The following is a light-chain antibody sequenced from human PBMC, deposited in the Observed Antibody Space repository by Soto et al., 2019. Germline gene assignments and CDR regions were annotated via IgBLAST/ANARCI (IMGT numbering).Light chain of an antibody. CDR2: GAS. Sequence: EIVLTQSPGTVSLSPGERATLSCRASQSVSSSSLAWYQQRPGQAPRLLIYGASSRATGIPDRFSGSGSGTDFTLTISRLEPEDFAVYYCQQYGSSPRTFGQGTKVDIK. CDR3: QQYGSSPRT. V-gene: IGKV3-20*01. CDR1: QSVSSSS. J-gene: IGKJ1*01.